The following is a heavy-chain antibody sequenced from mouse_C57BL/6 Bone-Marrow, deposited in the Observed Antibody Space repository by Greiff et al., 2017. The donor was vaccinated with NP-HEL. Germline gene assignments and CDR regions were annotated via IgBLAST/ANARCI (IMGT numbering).Heavy chain of an antibody. D-gene: IGHD2-4*01. CDR2: LWRGGST. V-gene: IGHV2-5*01. J-gene: IGHJ3*01. CDR1: GFSLTSYG. Sequence: QVHVKQSGPGLVQPSQSLSITCTVSGFSLTSYGVHWVRQSPGKGLEWLGVLWRGGSTDYNAAFMSRLSISKDNSKSQVFFKMNSLQADDTAIYYCAKNGAPYDYDGFAYWGQGTLVTVSA. CDR3: AKNGAPYDYDGFAY.